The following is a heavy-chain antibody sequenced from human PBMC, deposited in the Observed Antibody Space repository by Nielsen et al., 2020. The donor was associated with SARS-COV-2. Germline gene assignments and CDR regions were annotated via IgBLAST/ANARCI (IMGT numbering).Heavy chain of an antibody. D-gene: IGHD5-24*01. V-gene: IGHV1-2*06. CDR2: INPNSGGT. Sequence: ASVKVSCKASGYTFTGYYMHWVRQAPGQGLEWMGRINPNSGGTNYAQKFQGRVTMTRDTSISTAYVELSRLRSDDTAVYYCAREHPDGNWFDPWGQGTLVTVSS. CDR1: GYTFTGYY. CDR3: AREHPDGNWFDP. J-gene: IGHJ5*02.